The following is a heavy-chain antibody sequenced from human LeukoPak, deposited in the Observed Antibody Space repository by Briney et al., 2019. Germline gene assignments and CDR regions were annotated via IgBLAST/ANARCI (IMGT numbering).Heavy chain of an antibody. Sequence: SVKVSCKASGGTFSSYAISWVRQAPGQGLELMGGIIPIFGTANYAQKFQGRVTITADESTSTAYMELSSLRSEDTAVYYCARDLGIAAAGMGTHWFDPWGQGTLVTVSS. CDR1: GGTFSSYA. D-gene: IGHD6-13*01. V-gene: IGHV1-69*13. CDR3: ARDLGIAAAGMGTHWFDP. J-gene: IGHJ5*02. CDR2: IIPIFGTA.